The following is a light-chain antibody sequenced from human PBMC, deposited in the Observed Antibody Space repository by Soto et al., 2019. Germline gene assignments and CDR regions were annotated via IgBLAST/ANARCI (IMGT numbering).Light chain of an antibody. Sequence: QSVLTQPRSVSGSPGQSVTISCTGTSSDVGAYNYVSWYQQHSGKAPKFMIYDVSKRPSGVPDRFSGSKSGNTASLTISGLQAEDEADYYCSSYTSSSTYVFGTGTKVTVL. CDR2: DVS. V-gene: IGLV2-11*01. CDR3: SSYTSSSTYV. J-gene: IGLJ1*01. CDR1: SSDVGAYNY.